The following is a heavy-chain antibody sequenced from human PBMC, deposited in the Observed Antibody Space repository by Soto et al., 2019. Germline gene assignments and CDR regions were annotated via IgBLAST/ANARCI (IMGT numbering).Heavy chain of an antibody. CDR3: AKDEYWECHFYYFMDL. J-gene: IGHJ6*03. Sequence: QVQLVESGGGVVQPGRSLRLSCEASGFTFSSYAMHWVRQAPGKGLEWVAVISHDGNVKYYSESVKGRFTMSRDNSKDTLYLQMDSLRTEDKAVYFCAKDEYWECHFYYFMDLWGKGTPVTVSS. CDR1: GFTFSSYA. CDR2: ISHDGNVK. V-gene: IGHV3-30*18. D-gene: IGHD2-8*02.